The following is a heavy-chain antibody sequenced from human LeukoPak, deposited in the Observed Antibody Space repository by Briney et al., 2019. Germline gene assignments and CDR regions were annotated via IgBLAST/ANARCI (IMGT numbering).Heavy chain of an antibody. Sequence: PSETLSLTCTVSGGSISSYYWSWIRQPAGKGLEWIGRIYTSGSTNYNPPLKSRVTMSVDTYKNQFSLKLSSVTAADTAVYYCARDSIAVAGDYYYGMDVWGQGTTVTVSS. J-gene: IGHJ6*02. V-gene: IGHV4-4*07. CDR1: GGSISSYY. CDR3: ARDSIAVAGDYYYGMDV. CDR2: IYTSGST. D-gene: IGHD6-19*01.